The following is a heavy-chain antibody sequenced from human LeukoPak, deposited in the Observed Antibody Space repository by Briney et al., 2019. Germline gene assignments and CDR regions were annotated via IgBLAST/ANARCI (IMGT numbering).Heavy chain of an antibody. D-gene: IGHD6-13*01. V-gene: IGHV4-4*02. CDR3: ARPGIPRGRSSITSRREAFDI. Sequence: SETLSLTCAVSGGSISSSNWWSWVRQPPGKGLEWIGEIYHSGSTNYNPSLKSRVTISVDKSKNQFSLKLSSVTAADTAVYYCARPGIPRGRSSITSRREAFDIWGQGTMVTVSS. CDR1: GGSISSSNW. J-gene: IGHJ3*02. CDR2: IYHSGST.